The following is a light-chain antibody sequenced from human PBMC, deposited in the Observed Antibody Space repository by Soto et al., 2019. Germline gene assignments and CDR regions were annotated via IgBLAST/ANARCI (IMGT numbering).Light chain of an antibody. CDR3: SSYAGSNIFYV. Sequence: QSALTQPASVSGSPGQSITISCTGSSSDVGGYNYVSWYQQHPGKAPKLIIYEVTQRPSGVPDRFSGSKSGNTASLTVSGLQAEDEAEYYCSSYAGSNIFYVFGTGTKLTVL. CDR1: SSDVGGYNY. V-gene: IGLV2-8*01. J-gene: IGLJ1*01. CDR2: EVT.